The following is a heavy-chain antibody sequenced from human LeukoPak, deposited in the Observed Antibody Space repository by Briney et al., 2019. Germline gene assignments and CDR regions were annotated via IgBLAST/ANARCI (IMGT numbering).Heavy chain of an antibody. CDR2: IYYSGST. V-gene: IGHV4-39*07. J-gene: IGHJ4*02. D-gene: IGHD3-22*01. CDR1: GGSISSSSYY. CDR3: ARGTIVVVPKFDY. Sequence: PSETLSLTCTVSGGSISSSSYYWGWIRQPPGKGLEWIGSIYYSGSTYYNPSLKSRVTISVDTSKNQFSLKLSSVTAADTAVYYCARGTIVVVPKFDYWGQGTLVTVSS.